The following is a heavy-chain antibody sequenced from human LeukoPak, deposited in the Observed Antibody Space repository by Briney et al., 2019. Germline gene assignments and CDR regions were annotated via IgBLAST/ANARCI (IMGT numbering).Heavy chain of an antibody. CDR2: ISGSGGST. V-gene: IGHV3-23*01. CDR3: AKALGSGFGAH. CDR1: GFTFSSYA. Sequence: GGSLRLSCAASGFTFSSYAMSWARQAPGKGLEWVSSISGSGGSTYYADSVKGRFTISRDNSKNTLYLQMNSPRAEDTAVYYCAKALGSGFGAHWGQGTLVTVSS. J-gene: IGHJ4*02. D-gene: IGHD3-10*01.